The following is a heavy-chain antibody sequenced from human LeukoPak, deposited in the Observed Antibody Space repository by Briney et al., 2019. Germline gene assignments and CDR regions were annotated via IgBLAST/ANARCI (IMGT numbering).Heavy chain of an antibody. CDR2: IRYDETNK. V-gene: IGHV3-30*02. CDR1: GLTFSSSG. D-gene: IGHD1-26*01. CDR3: AKGVYGGSSGGFYFDY. Sequence: GGSLRLSCAASGLTFSSSGMHWVRQAPGKGLEWVASIRYDETNKHYADSVKGRFTISRDNSKNTLYLQMNSLRSEDTAAYYCAKGVYGGSSGGFYFDYWGQGALVTVSS. J-gene: IGHJ4*02.